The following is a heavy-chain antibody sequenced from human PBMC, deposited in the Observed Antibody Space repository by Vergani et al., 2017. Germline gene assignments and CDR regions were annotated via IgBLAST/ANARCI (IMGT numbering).Heavy chain of an antibody. CDR3: AGDGWNTIAVAGT. Sequence: QLQLQESGPGLVKPSETLSLTCTVSGGSISSSSYYWGWIRQPPGKGLEWIGSIYYSGSTYYNPSLKSRVTISVDTSKNHFSLKLSSVTAADAAVYYCAGDGWNTIAVAGTWGQGTLVTVSS. CDR1: GGSISSSSYY. V-gene: IGHV4-39*07. CDR2: IYYSGST. D-gene: IGHD6-19*01. J-gene: IGHJ4*02.